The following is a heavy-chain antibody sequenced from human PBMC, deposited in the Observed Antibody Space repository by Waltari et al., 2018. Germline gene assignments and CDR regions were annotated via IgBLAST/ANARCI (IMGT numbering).Heavy chain of an antibody. CDR3: ARRALVRGDAFDI. CDR1: GYTFTDYY. D-gene: IGHD3-10*01. CDR2: VDPEDGET. Sequence: EVQLVQSGAEVKKPGATVKISCKASGYTFTDYYMHWVQQAPGKGLEWMGRVDPEDGETIYAEKFQGRVTITADPSKNQFSLKLSSVTAADTAVYYCARRALVRGDAFDIWGQGTMVTVSS. V-gene: IGHV1-69-2*01. J-gene: IGHJ3*02.